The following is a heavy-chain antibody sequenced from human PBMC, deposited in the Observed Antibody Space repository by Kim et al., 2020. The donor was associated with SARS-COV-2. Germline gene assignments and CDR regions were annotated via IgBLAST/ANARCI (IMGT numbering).Heavy chain of an antibody. CDR1: GFTFSSYE. CDR3: ARVAMELRFYYYYYMDV. CDR2: ISSSGSTI. Sequence: GGSLRLSCAASGFTFSSYEMNWVRQAPGKGLEWVSYISSSGSTIYYADSVKGRFTISRDNAKNSLYLQMNSLRAEDTAVYYCARVAMELRFYYYYYMDVWGKGATVTVSS. V-gene: IGHV3-48*03. J-gene: IGHJ6*03. D-gene: IGHD1-7*01.